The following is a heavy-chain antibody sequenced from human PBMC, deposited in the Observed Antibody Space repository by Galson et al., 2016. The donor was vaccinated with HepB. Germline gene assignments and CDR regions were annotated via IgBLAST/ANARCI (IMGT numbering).Heavy chain of an antibody. Sequence: SLRLSCAASGFIFNAYAIHWVRQAPGKGLEFVSAISGNWGTTHYPDSVKGRFTISRDNSKNTLYLQMSSLRADDTAVYYCVRDQGWYNHWGQGTLVTVSS. J-gene: IGHJ5*02. D-gene: IGHD6-19*01. CDR1: GFIFNAYA. V-gene: IGHV3-64D*06. CDR2: ISGNWGTT. CDR3: VRDQGWYNH.